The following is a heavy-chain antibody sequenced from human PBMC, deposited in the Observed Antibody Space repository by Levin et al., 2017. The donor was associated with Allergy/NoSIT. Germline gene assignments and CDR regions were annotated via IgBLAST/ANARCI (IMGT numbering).Heavy chain of an antibody. V-gene: IGHV1-8*01. Sequence: ASVKVSCKASGYTFTSYDINWVRQATGQGLEWMGWMNPNSGNTGYAQKFQGRVTMTRNTSISTAYMELSSLRSEDTAVYYCARGQGPLVPLGILTGSSYYFDYWGQGTLVTVAS. CDR3: ARGQGPLVPLGILTGSSYYFDY. J-gene: IGHJ4*02. D-gene: IGHD3-9*01. CDR1: GYTFTSYD. CDR2: MNPNSGNT.